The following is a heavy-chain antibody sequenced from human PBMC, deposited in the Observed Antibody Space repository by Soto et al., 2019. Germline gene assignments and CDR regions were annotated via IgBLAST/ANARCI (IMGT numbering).Heavy chain of an antibody. CDR2: IYYIGTT. J-gene: IGHJ5*01. CDR3: ARSASGRGWFDS. CDR1: GGSVKSPSHY. D-gene: IGHD3-10*01. Sequence: SETLTLTCTVSGGSVKSPSHYWSWIRPPPGQGLEWIGNIYYIGTTDYNPSLENPVTIVVDTTENHFSLKLSSVAVADTAVYYCARSASGRGWFDSWGQGTLVTVSS. V-gene: IGHV4-61*03.